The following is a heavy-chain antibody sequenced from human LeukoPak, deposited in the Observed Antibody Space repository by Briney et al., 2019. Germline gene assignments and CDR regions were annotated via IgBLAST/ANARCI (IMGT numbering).Heavy chain of an antibody. CDR1: GFTFSDYY. V-gene: IGHV3-66*01. CDR2: IYSGGST. CDR3: TREVQAAGKTLDY. Sequence: GGSLRLSCAASGFTFSDYYMSWIRQAPGKGLEWVSVIYSGGSTTYADSVKGRFTISRDNAKNTLYLQMNSLRAEDTAVYYCTREVQAAGKTLDYWGQGTLITVSS. J-gene: IGHJ4*02. D-gene: IGHD6-13*01.